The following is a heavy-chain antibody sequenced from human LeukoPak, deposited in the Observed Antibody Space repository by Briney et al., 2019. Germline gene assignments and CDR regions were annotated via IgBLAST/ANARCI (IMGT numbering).Heavy chain of an antibody. CDR3: ASQYSSSWYYFDY. Sequence: SETLSLTCTVSGGSISSYYWSWIRQPPGKGLERIGYIYYSGSTNYNPSLKSRVTISVDTSKNQFSLKLSSVTAADTAVYYCASQYSSSWYYFDYWGQGTLVTVSS. J-gene: IGHJ4*02. V-gene: IGHV4-59*01. CDR2: IYYSGST. CDR1: GGSISSYY. D-gene: IGHD6-13*01.